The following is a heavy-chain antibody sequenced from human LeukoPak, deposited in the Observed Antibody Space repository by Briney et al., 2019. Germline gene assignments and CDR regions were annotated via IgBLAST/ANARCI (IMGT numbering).Heavy chain of an antibody. CDR3: ATSESGRSWDWFAP. D-gene: IGHD3-10*01. CDR1: GYTFTDYY. CDR2: LTQFFRRT. J-gene: IGHJ5*02. V-gene: IGHV1-2*02. Sequence: ASVKVSCKASGYTFTDYYMYWVRQAPGQGPEWMGGLTQFFRRTNYTQKFQGRLTITTDESSSTAYMELSDLRSDDTAVYYCATSESGRSWDWFAPWGQGTLVTVSS.